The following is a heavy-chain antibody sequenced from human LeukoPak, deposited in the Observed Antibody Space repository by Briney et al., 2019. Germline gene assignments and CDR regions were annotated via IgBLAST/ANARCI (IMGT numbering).Heavy chain of an antibody. CDR1: GFSVSSNY. Sequence: TGGSLRLSCAASGFSVSSNYINWVRQAPGKGLEWVSVIYSDGSTKYADSVKVRFTISRDNSKNTVYLQMNRLRVEDTALYYCARATLDNWGQGTLVTVSS. CDR3: ARATLDN. V-gene: IGHV3-53*01. CDR2: IYSDGST. J-gene: IGHJ4*02.